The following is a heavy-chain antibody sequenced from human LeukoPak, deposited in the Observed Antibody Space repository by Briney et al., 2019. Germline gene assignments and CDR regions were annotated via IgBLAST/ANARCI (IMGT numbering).Heavy chain of an antibody. CDR1: GGSISSGDYY. Sequence: PSQTLSLTCTVSGGSISSGDYYWSWIRQPPGKGLEWIGYIYYSGSTNYNPSLKSRVTISVDTSKNQFSLKLSSVTAADTAVYYCASIPKQVGWYIVDPWGQGTLVTVSS. CDR2: IYYSGST. J-gene: IGHJ5*02. D-gene: IGHD6-19*01. V-gene: IGHV4-61*08. CDR3: ASIPKQVGWYIVDP.